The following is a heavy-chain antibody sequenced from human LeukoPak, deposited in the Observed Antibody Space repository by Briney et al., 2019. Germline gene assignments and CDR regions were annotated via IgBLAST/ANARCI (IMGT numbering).Heavy chain of an antibody. CDR3: ASAMMGFDSSGYYTAAYFEH. J-gene: IGHJ4*02. V-gene: IGHV3-48*03. CDR2: ISSSGNTR. CDR1: GMMFSSYE. D-gene: IGHD3-22*01. Sequence: PGGSLRLSCSASGMMFSSYEMYWVRQAPGKGLEWVSDISSSGNTRNYADSVKGRFTISRENAKKTLHLQMNSLRGDDTAIYYCASAMMGFDSSGYYTAAYFEHWGQGTRVTVSS.